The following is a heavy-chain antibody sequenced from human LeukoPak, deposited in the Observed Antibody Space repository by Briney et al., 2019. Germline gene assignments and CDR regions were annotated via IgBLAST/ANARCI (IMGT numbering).Heavy chain of an antibody. V-gene: IGHV3-30*18. J-gene: IGHJ5*02. CDR1: GFTFSSYG. CDR3: AKSRYYYDIPWFDP. CDR2: ISYDGSNK. D-gene: IGHD3-22*01. Sequence: GGSLRLSCAASGFTFSSYGMHWVRQAPGKGLEWVAVISYDGSNKYYADSVKGRFTISRDNSKNTLYLQMNSLRAEDTAVYYSAKSRYYYDIPWFDPWGQGTLVTVSS.